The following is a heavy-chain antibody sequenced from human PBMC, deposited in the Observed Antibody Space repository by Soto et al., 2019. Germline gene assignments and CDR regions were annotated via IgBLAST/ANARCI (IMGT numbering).Heavy chain of an antibody. CDR2: ISAYNGNT. D-gene: IGHD4-17*01. CDR3: ARDTRLRTNWFDP. V-gene: IGHV1-18*01. CDR1: GYAFTSYG. J-gene: IGHJ5*02. Sequence: ASVKVSCKASGYAFTSYGMSWVRQAPGQGLEWMGWISAYNGNTNYAQKLQGRVTMTTDTSTSTAYMELRSLRSDDTAVYYCARDTRLRTNWFDPWGQGTLVTVSS.